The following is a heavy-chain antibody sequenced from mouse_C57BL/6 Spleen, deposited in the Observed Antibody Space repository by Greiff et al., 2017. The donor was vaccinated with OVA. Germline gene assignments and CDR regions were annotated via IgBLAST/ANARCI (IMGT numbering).Heavy chain of an antibody. D-gene: IGHD2-10*02. CDR1: GYTFTEYT. CDR2: FYPGRGSI. CDR3: AIHGYGRGYFDY. V-gene: IGHV1-62-2*01. J-gene: IGHJ2*01. Sequence: QVQLQQSGAELVKPGASVKLSCKASGYTFTEYTIHWVKQRSGQGLEWIGWFYPGRGSIKYNEKFKDKATLTADKSSSTVYMVLRRLTSEDAAVYFCAIHGYGRGYFDYWGQGTTLTVSS.